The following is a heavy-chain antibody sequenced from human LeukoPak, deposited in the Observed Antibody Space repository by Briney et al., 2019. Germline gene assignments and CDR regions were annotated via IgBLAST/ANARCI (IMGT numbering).Heavy chain of an antibody. CDR3: ARDVVAAPGTWDY. CDR1: GYTFSSYG. V-gene: IGHV1-18*01. Sequence: ASVKVSCKASGYTFSSYGISWVRQAPGQGLEWMGWISSYNGYTNYAQNLQGRVTMTTETSTSTAYMELRSLRFDDTAVYYCARDVVAAPGTWDYWGQGTLVTVSS. D-gene: IGHD6-13*01. CDR2: ISSYNGYT. J-gene: IGHJ4*02.